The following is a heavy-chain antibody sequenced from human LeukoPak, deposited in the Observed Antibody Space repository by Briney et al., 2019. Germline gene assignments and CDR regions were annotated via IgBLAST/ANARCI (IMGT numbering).Heavy chain of an antibody. Sequence: HPGGTLRLSCAASGFTFNTYGMNWVRQAPGTGLEWVSSIIGSGDSTFYADSVKGRFTISRDNSKKTLYLQMNSLRAEDTAVYYCAKDGILGQRWLQLPYYFDYWGQGTLVTVSS. CDR3: AKDGILGQRWLQLPYYFDY. V-gene: IGHV3-23*01. D-gene: IGHD5-24*01. CDR2: IIGSGDST. CDR1: GFTFNTYG. J-gene: IGHJ4*02.